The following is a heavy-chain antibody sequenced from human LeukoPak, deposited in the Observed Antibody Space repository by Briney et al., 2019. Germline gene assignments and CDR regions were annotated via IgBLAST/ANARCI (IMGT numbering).Heavy chain of an antibody. D-gene: IGHD5-18*01. CDR1: GFTFSSYG. V-gene: IGHV3-33*01. CDR2: IWYDGSNK. CDR3: ARAFSYGLGY. Sequence: PGRSLRLSCAASGFTFSSYGMHWVRQAPGKGLEWVAVIWYDGSNKYYADSVKGRFTISRDNSKSTLFLQMNSLRAEDTAVYYCARAFSYGLGYWGQGTLVTVSS. J-gene: IGHJ4*02.